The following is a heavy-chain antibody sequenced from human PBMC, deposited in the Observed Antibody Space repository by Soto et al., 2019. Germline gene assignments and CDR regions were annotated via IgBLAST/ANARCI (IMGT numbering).Heavy chain of an antibody. Sequence: SETLSLTCTVSGGSISSYYWSWIRQPPGKGLEWIGYIYYSGSTNYNPSLKSRVTISVDTSKNQFSLKLSSVTAADTAVYYCARDVGCSYGKGEIAYWGQGTLVTVSS. CDR1: GGSISSYY. CDR2: IYYSGST. V-gene: IGHV4-59*01. CDR3: ARDVGCSYGKGEIAY. J-gene: IGHJ4*02. D-gene: IGHD5-18*01.